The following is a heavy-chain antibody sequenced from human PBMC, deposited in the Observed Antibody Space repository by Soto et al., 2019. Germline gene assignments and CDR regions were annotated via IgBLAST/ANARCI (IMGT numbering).Heavy chain of an antibody. CDR2: ISAYNGNT. D-gene: IGHD5-12*01. V-gene: IGHV1-18*01. CDR1: GYTFTSYG. Sequence: ASVKVSCKASGYTFTSYGISWVRQAPGQGLEWMGWISAYNGNTNYAQKLESIVIMTTDTSTRTDYMVMRRLRSDDTVVYYCARGSGLYYYYYMDVWGKGTTVTVSS. J-gene: IGHJ6*03. CDR3: ARGSGLYYYYYMDV.